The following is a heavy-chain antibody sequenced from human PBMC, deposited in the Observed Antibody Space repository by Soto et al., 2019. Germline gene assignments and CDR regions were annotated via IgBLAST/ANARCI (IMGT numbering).Heavy chain of an antibody. Sequence: EVQLVESGGGLVQPGGSLRLSCAASGFTFSSYEMNWVRQAPGKGLEWVSYISSSSSYIYYADSVKGRFTISRDNAKNSLYLQMNSLRAEDTAVYYCARAPVRGYFDWLTPPDAFDIWGQGTMVTVSS. D-gene: IGHD3-9*01. CDR1: GFTFSSYE. V-gene: IGHV3-48*03. CDR2: ISSSSSYI. CDR3: ARAPVRGYFDWLTPPDAFDI. J-gene: IGHJ3*02.